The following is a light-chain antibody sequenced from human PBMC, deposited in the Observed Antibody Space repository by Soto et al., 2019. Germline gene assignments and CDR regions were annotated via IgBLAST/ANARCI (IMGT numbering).Light chain of an antibody. Sequence: QSALTQPAAVSGSRGQSITISCTGTSSDVGGYNYVSWYQQHPGRAPKLMIYDVSNRPSGVSNRFSGSKSGNTASLTISGLQAEDEADYYCSSYTSSSPPVVFGGGTKLTVL. CDR3: SSYTSSSPPVV. J-gene: IGLJ2*01. CDR2: DVS. CDR1: SSDVGGYNY. V-gene: IGLV2-14*01.